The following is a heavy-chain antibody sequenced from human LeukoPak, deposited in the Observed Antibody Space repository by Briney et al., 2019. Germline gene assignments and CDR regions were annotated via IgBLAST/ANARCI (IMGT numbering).Heavy chain of an antibody. CDR2: IYPGDSDT. CDR3: ARHPYYYGSGSYSGVYYYGMDV. D-gene: IGHD3-10*01. Sequence: GESLKISCKGSGYSFTSYWIGWVRQMPGKGLEWMGIIYPGDSDTRYSPSFQGQVTISAHKSISTAYLQWSSLKASDTAMYYCARHPYYYGSGSYSGVYYYGMDVWGKGTTVTVSS. J-gene: IGHJ6*04. CDR1: GYSFTSYW. V-gene: IGHV5-51*01.